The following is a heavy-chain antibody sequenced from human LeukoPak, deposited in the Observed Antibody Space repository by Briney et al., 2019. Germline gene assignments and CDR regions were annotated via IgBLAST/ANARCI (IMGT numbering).Heavy chain of an antibody. CDR1: GFTLSSYA. D-gene: IGHD3-10*01. CDR2: ISGSGGST. Sequence: PGGSLRLSCAASGFTLSSYAMSWVRQAPGKGLEWVSAISGSGGSTYYADSVKGRFTISRDNSKNTLYLQMNSLRAEDTAVYYCAKDYYGSGRYQGPFDYWGQGTLVTVSS. J-gene: IGHJ4*02. V-gene: IGHV3-23*01. CDR3: AKDYYGSGRYQGPFDY.